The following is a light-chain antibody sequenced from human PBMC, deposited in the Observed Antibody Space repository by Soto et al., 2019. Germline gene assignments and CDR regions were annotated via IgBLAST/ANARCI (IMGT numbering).Light chain of an antibody. J-gene: IGKJ5*01. V-gene: IGKV3-20*01. Sequence: EIALSQSLGTLSLSPEERATLSCRASQSIGSSYLAWYQQKPGQAPRLLIYGASTRATGIPDRFSGSGSGTDFTLTINRVAPEDFAVYYCQQYKNWPPTFGQGTRLEIK. CDR2: GAS. CDR1: QSIGSSY. CDR3: QQYKNWPPT.